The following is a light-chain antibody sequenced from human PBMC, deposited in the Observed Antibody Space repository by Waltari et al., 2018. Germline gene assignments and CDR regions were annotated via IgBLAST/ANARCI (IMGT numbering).Light chain of an antibody. J-gene: IGLJ3*02. Sequence: QSALTQPPSVSGSPGQSITIPCTGTVSDAGNYNLFSGYQQHPRKAPKVMIYEVSKRPSGVSNRFSGSKSGNTASLTISGLQAEDEADYYCCSYVRSTWVFGGGTKLTVL. V-gene: IGLV2-23*02. CDR1: VSDAGNYNL. CDR3: CSYVRSTWV. CDR2: EVS.